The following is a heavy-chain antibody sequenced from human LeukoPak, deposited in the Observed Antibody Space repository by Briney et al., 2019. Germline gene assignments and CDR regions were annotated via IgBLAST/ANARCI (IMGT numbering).Heavy chain of an antibody. D-gene: IGHD5-18*01. CDR1: GGSVSSGSYY. Sequence: KPSETLSLTCTVSGGSVSSGSYYWRWIRQPPGKGLEWIGYIYYSGSTNYNPSLKSRVTISVDTSKNQFSLKLSSVTAADTAVYYCARRGYSYGFPFDYWGQGTLVTVSS. J-gene: IGHJ4*02. V-gene: IGHV4-61*01. CDR3: ARRGYSYGFPFDY. CDR2: IYYSGST.